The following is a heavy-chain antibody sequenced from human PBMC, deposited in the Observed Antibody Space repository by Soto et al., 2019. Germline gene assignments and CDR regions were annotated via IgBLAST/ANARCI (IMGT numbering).Heavy chain of an antibody. Sequence: PSETLSLTYTVSGGSISSYYWSWIRQPPGKGLEWIGYIYYSGSTNYNPSLKSRVTISVDTSKNQFSLKLSSVTAADTAVYYCARFRRSSYVDYWGQGTLVTVSS. D-gene: IGHD6-13*01. CDR1: GGSISSYY. CDR3: ARFRRSSYVDY. J-gene: IGHJ4*02. V-gene: IGHV4-59*01. CDR2: IYYSGST.